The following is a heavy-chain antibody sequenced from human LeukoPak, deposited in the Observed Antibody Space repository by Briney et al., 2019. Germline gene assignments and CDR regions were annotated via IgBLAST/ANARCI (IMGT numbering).Heavy chain of an antibody. CDR3: ARQNGGLRNRYYDSSGSNFDY. CDR1: GGSMSSYY. Sequence: SETLSLTCTVSGGSMSSYYWSWIRQPAGKGLEWIGRMYLSGETNYNPSLKSRVTMSLDTSKNHFSLKLSSVTAADTAVYYCARQNGGLRNRYYDSSGSNFDYWGQGTLVTVSS. CDR2: MYLSGET. J-gene: IGHJ4*02. D-gene: IGHD3-22*01. V-gene: IGHV4-4*07.